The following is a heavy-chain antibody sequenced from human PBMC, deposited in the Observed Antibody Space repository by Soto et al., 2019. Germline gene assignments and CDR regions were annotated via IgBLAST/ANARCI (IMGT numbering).Heavy chain of an antibody. J-gene: IGHJ5*02. CDR3: ARDYLDYYDSSGYPYNWFDP. CDR1: GFTLSSYG. D-gene: IGHD3-22*01. CDR2: IWYDGGNK. Sequence: PGGSLRLSCATSGFTLSSYGMHWVRQAPGKALAWVAVIWYDGGNKYYADSVKGRSKISRDNSKNTLYLQMNSLRAEDSAVYYCARDYLDYYDSSGYPYNWFDPWGQGTLVTVSS. V-gene: IGHV3-33*01.